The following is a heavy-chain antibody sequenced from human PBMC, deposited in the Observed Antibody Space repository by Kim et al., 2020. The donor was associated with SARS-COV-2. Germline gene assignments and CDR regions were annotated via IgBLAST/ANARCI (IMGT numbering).Heavy chain of an antibody. CDR1: GGSISSGGYY. CDR3: ARDTSRQGSMIDY. J-gene: IGHJ4*02. V-gene: IGHV4-31*03. D-gene: IGHD3-22*01. CDR2: IYYTGRT. Sequence: SETLSLTCTVSGGSISSGGYYWSWIRQHPGKGLEWIGYIYYTGRTYYNPSLKSRVTISVDTSKNQFSLKLSSVTAADTAVYYCARDTSRQGSMIDYWGQGTLVTVSS.